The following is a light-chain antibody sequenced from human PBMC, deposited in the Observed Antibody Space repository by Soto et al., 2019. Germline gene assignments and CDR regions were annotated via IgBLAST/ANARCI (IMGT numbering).Light chain of an antibody. CDR1: RSDVGDYNL. J-gene: IGLJ3*02. Sequence: QSVLTQPASASGSPGQSITISCAGTRSDVGDYNLVSWYQQYPGKAPKLMIYEVNKRPSGVSNRFSGSKSGNTASLTISGLQAEDEADYYCCSYAGSDTWAFGGGTKLTVL. CDR3: CSYAGSDTWA. CDR2: EVN. V-gene: IGLV2-23*02.